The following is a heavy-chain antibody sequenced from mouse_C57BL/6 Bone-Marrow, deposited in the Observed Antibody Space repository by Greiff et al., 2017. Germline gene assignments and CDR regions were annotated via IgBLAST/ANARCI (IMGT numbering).Heavy chain of an antibody. V-gene: IGHV1-85*01. D-gene: IGHD1-1*01. CDR1: GYTFTSYD. Sequence: VQLQQSGPELVKPGASVKLSCKASGYTFTSYDINWVKQRPGQGLEWIGWIYPRDGSPKYNEKFKGKATLTVDTSSRTAYMELHSLTSEDSAVYFCARLEFDGSSGDWYFDVWGKGTTVTVSS. J-gene: IGHJ1*03. CDR2: IYPRDGSP. CDR3: ARLEFDGSSGDWYFDV.